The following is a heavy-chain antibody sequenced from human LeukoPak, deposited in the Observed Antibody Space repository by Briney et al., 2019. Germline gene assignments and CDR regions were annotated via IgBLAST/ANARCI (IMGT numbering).Heavy chain of an antibody. CDR3: AREPGIKEEGYFDY. Sequence: SQTLSLTCTVSGGSISSGDYYWSWIRQPPGKGLEWIGYIYYSGSTYYNPSLKSRVTISVDTSKNQFSLKLSSVTAADTAVYYCAREPGIKEEGYFDYWGQGTLVTVSS. J-gene: IGHJ4*02. V-gene: IGHV4-30-4*08. D-gene: IGHD1-14*01. CDR1: GGSISSGDYY. CDR2: IYYSGST.